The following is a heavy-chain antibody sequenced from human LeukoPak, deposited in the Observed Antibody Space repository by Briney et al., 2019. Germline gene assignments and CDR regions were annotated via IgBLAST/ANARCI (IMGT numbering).Heavy chain of an antibody. CDR2: IYHSGST. J-gene: IGHJ5*02. D-gene: IGHD1-1*01. V-gene: IGHV4-38-2*01. CDR3: ASGRHPGAFDP. Sequence: PSETLSLTCAVSGYSISSGHYWGWIRQPPGKGLEWIGSIYHSGSTYYNPSLKSRVTISVDTSKNQFSLKLSSVTAADTAVYYCASGRHPGAFDPWGQGTLVTVSS. CDR1: GYSISSGHY.